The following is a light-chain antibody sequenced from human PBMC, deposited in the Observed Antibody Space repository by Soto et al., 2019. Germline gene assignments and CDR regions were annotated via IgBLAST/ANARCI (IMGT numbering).Light chain of an antibody. J-gene: IGLJ3*02. Sequence: QSVLTQPPSVSAAPGQKVTISCSGSSSNIGNNYVSWYQQLPGTAPKLLIYDNNKRPSGIPDRFSGSKSGTSATLGITGLQTGDEADYYCGTWAGRLSVWVFGGGTKVTVL. CDR2: DNN. CDR3: GTWAGRLSVWV. CDR1: SSNIGNNY. V-gene: IGLV1-51*01.